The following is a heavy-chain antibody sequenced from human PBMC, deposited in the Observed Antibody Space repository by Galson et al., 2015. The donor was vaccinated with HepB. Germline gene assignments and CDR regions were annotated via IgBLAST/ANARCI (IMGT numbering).Heavy chain of an antibody. J-gene: IGHJ3*01. Sequence: SLRLSCAASGFTFSNYGMHWVRQAPSKGLEWVAVIWYDGSYKFYGDSVKGRFTISRDNSQNTLLLEMHSLRVEDTAVYYCVRDQWQINAFDLWGQGTLVTVSS. CDR2: IWYDGSYK. D-gene: IGHD6-19*01. CDR3: VRDQWQINAFDL. V-gene: IGHV3-33*01. CDR1: GFTFSNYG.